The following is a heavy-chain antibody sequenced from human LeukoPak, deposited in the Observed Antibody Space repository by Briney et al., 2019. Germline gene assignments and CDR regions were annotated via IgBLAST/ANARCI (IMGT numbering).Heavy chain of an antibody. CDR2: INTGNGDT. Sequence: ASVKVSCKASGYTFTSHTIHWVRQAPGQRLEWMGWINTGNGDTKYSQKFQGRVSITMDTSASTAYMDLSSLRSEDTAVYFCARVSRIVATTDYWGQGTLVTVSP. V-gene: IGHV1-3*04. D-gene: IGHD5-12*01. CDR3: ARVSRIVATTDY. CDR1: GYTFTSHT. J-gene: IGHJ4*02.